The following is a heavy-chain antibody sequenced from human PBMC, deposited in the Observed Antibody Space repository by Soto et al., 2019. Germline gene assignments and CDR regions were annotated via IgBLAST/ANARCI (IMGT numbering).Heavy chain of an antibody. D-gene: IGHD1-1*01. CDR1: GLTFSSYA. J-gene: IGHJ4*02. CDR3: AKDIWNDGAQNY. V-gene: IGHV3-23*01. CDR2: ISGSGGST. Sequence: EVQLLESGGGLVLPGGSLRLSCVASGLTFSSYAMSWVRQTPGKGLEWVSTISGSGGSTHYADSVKGRFTISRDNSKNTLYLQMNSLRAEDTAVYYCAKDIWNDGAQNYWGQGTLATVSS.